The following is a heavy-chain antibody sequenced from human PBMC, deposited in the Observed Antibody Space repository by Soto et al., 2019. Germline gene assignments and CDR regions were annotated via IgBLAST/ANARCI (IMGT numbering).Heavy chain of an antibody. CDR3: ARAAAATWYYYGMDV. V-gene: IGHV4-30-2*01. Sequence: SETLSLTCVVSGGSISSGGYSWSWIRQPPGKGLEWIGHIYHSGSTYYNPSLKSRVTISLDRSKNQFSLNLTSVTAADTAVYYCARAAAATWYYYGMDVWGQGTTVTVS. CDR1: GGSISSGGYS. D-gene: IGHD6-13*01. CDR2: IYHSGST. J-gene: IGHJ6*02.